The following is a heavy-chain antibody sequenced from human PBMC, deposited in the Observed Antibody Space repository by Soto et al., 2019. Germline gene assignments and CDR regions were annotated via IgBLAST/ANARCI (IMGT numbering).Heavy chain of an antibody. CDR1: GGSFSGYY. CDR2: INHSGST. Sequence: SETLSLTCAVYGGSFSGYYWSWIRQPPGKGLEWIGEINHSGSTNYNPSLKSRVTISVDTSKNQFSLKLSSVTAADTAVYYCARGEVVTAHDYWAQGTLVTVSS. J-gene: IGHJ4*02. V-gene: IGHV4-34*01. D-gene: IGHD2-21*02. CDR3: ARGEVVTAHDY.